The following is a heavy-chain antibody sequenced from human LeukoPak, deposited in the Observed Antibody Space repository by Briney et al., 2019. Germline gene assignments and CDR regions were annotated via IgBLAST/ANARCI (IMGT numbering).Heavy chain of an antibody. CDR3: ARGGDYYGSGPDHAFDI. CDR1: GGSISSYY. J-gene: IGHJ3*02. CDR2: IYHSGST. Sequence: SETLSLTCSVSGGSISSYYWGWIRQPPGKGLEWIGSIYHSGSTYYNPSLKSRVTISVDTSKNQFSLKLSSATAADTAVYYCARGGDYYGSGPDHAFDIWGQGTMVTVSS. V-gene: IGHV4-38-2*02. D-gene: IGHD3-10*01.